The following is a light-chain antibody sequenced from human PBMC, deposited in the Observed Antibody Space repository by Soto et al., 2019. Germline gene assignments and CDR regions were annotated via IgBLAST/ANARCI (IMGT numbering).Light chain of an antibody. CDR1: QFISIW. V-gene: IGKV1-5*03. CDR3: QQYTDYSPRT. Sequence: DIQMTQSPSTLSASVGDRVTITCRASQFISIWLAWYQQQPGKAPKLLMYKASSLESGVPSRFSGSGSGTEFPLTVSSLQPDYVAAYYCQQYTDYSPRTFGQGTQVEIK. CDR2: KAS. J-gene: IGKJ1*01.